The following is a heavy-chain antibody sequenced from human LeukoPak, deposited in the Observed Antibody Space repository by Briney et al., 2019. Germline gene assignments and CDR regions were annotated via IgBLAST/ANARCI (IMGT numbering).Heavy chain of an antibody. D-gene: IGHD3-22*01. CDR1: GFTFSNAW. Sequence: GGSLRLSCAASGFTFSNAWMSWVRQAPGKGLEWVGRIKSKTDCGTTDYAAPVKGRFTISRDGSKNTLYLQMNSLKTEDTAVYYCTTGNDYYDSSGVDYWGQGTLVTVSS. J-gene: IGHJ4*02. CDR3: TTGNDYYDSSGVDY. V-gene: IGHV3-15*01. CDR2: IKSKTDCGTT.